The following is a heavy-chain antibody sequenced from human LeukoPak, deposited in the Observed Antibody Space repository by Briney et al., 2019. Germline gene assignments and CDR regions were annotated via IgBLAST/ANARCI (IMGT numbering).Heavy chain of an antibody. D-gene: IGHD1-26*01. CDR3: ATIFSGSYHPSFDY. V-gene: IGHV1-24*01. J-gene: IGHJ4*02. Sequence: ASVKVSCKVSGYTLTELSMHWVRQAPGKGLAWMGGFDPEDGETIYAQKFQGRVTMTEDTSTDTAYMELSSLRSEDTAVYYCATIFSGSYHPSFDYWGQGTLVTVSS. CDR1: GYTLTELS. CDR2: FDPEDGET.